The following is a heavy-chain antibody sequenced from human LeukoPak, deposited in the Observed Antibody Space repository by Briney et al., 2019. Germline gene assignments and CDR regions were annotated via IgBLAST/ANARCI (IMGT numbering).Heavy chain of an antibody. Sequence: ASVKVSCKASGGTFSSYAISWVRQAPGQGLEWMGWISAYNGNTNYAQKLQGRVTMTTDTSTSTAYMELSRLRSDDTAVYYCARTTYGDYEVELDYWGQGTLVTVSS. D-gene: IGHD4-17*01. CDR1: GGTFSSYA. CDR3: ARTTYGDYEVELDY. CDR2: ISAYNGNT. V-gene: IGHV1-18*01. J-gene: IGHJ4*02.